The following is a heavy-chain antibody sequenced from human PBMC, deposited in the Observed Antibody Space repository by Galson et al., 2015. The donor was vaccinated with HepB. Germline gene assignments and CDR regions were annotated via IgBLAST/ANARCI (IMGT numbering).Heavy chain of an antibody. D-gene: IGHD2-2*03. CDR2: ISYDGSNK. CDR1: GFTFSSYG. J-gene: IGHJ6*02. V-gene: IGHV3-30*18. Sequence: SLRLSCAASGFTFSSYGMHWVRQAPGKGLEWVAVISYDGSNKYYADSVKGRFTISRDNSKNTLYLQMNSLRAEDTAVYYCAKAIGYCSSTSCYQDYYYGMDVWGQGTTVTVSS. CDR3: AKAIGYCSSTSCYQDYYYGMDV.